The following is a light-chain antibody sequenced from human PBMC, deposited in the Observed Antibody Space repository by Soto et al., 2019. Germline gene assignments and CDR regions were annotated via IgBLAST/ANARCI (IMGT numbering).Light chain of an antibody. CDR1: SSDVGSYNY. V-gene: IGLV2-14*01. J-gene: IGLJ1*01. CDR3: SSYTSSSTLV. Sequence: SVSGSPGHSITISCTGTSSDVGSYNYVSWYQRHPGKAPKLMIYEVSNRPSGVSNRFSGSKSGNTASLTISGLQAEDEADYYCSSYTSSSTLVFGTGTKVTVL. CDR2: EVS.